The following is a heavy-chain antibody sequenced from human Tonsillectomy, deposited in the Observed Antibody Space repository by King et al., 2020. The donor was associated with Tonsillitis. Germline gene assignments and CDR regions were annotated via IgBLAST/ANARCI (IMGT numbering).Heavy chain of an antibody. D-gene: IGHD6-13*01. Sequence: VQLVESGGGLVQPGGSLRLSCAASGFTFSSYWMSGVRKAPGKGLEGVANIKQEGREKYYVDSVKGRFTISRDNAKNSLYLQMNSLRAEDTAVYYCASGAGIAAADTYYYYGMDVWGQGTTVTVSS. CDR2: IKQEGREK. J-gene: IGHJ6*02. CDR3: ASGAGIAAADTYYYYGMDV. V-gene: IGHV3-7*01. CDR1: GFTFSSYW.